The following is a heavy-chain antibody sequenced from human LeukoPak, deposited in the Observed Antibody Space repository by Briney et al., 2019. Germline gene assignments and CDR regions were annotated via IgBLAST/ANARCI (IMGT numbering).Heavy chain of an antibody. V-gene: IGHV4-59*01. CDR2: IYYSGST. D-gene: IGHD3-22*01. J-gene: IGHJ2*01. CDR1: GGSISSYY. CDR3: ARKYYYDSSGYYYWYFDL. Sequence: SETLSLTCTVSGGSISSYYWSWIRQPPGEGLEWIGYIYYSGSTNYNPSLKSRVTISVDTSKNQFSLKLSSVTAADTAVYYCARKYYYDSSGYYYWYFDLWGRGTLVTVSS.